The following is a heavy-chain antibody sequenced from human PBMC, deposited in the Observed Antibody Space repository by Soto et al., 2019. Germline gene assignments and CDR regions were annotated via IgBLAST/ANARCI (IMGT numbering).Heavy chain of an antibody. D-gene: IGHD3-10*01. V-gene: IGHV4-31*03. J-gene: IGHJ4*02. CDR3: ARGDYYFASGTYYGFDL. CDR2: IHSSGST. CDR1: GVSVNSGGYY. Sequence: LSLTCTVSGVSVNSGGYYWTWIRQHPGKGLEWIGYIHSSGSTFYDPSLKSRVSISVDTSKIQFSLDLSSVTAADTAVYYCARGDYYFASGTYYGFDLWGQGTLVTVSS.